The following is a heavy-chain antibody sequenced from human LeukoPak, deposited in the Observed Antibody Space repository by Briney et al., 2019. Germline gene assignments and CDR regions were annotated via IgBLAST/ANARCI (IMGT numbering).Heavy chain of an antibody. V-gene: IGHV7-4-1*02. CDR3: ARGKDYYDSSGYLI. J-gene: IGHJ3*02. D-gene: IGHD3-22*01. Sequence: GASVKVSCKASGYTFTSYAMNWVRQAPGQGLEWMGWINTNTGNPTYAQGFTGRFVFSLDTSVSTAYPQISSLKAEDTAVYYCARGKDYYDSSGYLIWGQGTMVTVSS. CDR1: GYTFTSYA. CDR2: INTNTGNP.